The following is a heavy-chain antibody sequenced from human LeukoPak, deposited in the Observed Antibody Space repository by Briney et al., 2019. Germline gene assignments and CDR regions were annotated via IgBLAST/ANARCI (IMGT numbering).Heavy chain of an antibody. CDR1: GFTFSSYS. CDR3: ASTGRLGSYDY. D-gene: IGHD2-21*01. Sequence: GGSLRLSCAASGFTFSSYSMNWVRQASGKGLEWVSYISSGSSTIYYADSVKGRFTISRDNAKNSLYLQMNSLRAEDTAVYYCASTGRLGSYDYWGQGTLVTVSS. J-gene: IGHJ4*02. CDR2: ISSGSSTI. V-gene: IGHV3-48*01.